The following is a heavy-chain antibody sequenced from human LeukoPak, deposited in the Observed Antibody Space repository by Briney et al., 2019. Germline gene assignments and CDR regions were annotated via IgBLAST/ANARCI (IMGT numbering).Heavy chain of an antibody. CDR2: INPNSGNT. Sequence: ASVTASCKASGYTFNGDYMHWVRQAPGQRLEWMGWINPNSGNTNYAQKFQGRVTMTRDTSINTAYMDLSSLRSDDTAVYYCTTHRGTTYYMDVWGKGTTVTISS. CDR3: TTHRGTTYYMDV. V-gene: IGHV1-2*02. J-gene: IGHJ6*03. CDR1: GYTFNGDY. D-gene: IGHD1-1*01.